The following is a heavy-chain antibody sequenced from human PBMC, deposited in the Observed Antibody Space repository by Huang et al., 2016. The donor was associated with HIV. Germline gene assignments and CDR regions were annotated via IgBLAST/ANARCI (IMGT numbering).Heavy chain of an antibody. D-gene: IGHD3-22*01. V-gene: IGHV1-69*01. CDR1: GGTFSSYA. CDR3: ARVESRRYYDSSGYYY. J-gene: IGHJ4*02. CDR2: IIPIFGTA. Sequence: QVQLVQSGAEVKKPGSSVKVSCKAGGGTFSSYAISWVRQAPGQGLEGMGGIIPIFGTANYAQKCQGRVTITADESTSTAYMELSSLRSEDTAVYYCARVESRRYYDSSGYYYWGQGTLVTVSS.